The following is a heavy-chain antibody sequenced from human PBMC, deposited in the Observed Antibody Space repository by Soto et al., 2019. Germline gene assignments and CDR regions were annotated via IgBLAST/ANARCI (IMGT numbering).Heavy chain of an antibody. CDR3: ARDHYYDSGRWFDP. CDR2: IIPIFGTA. D-gene: IGHD3-22*01. J-gene: IGHJ5*02. Sequence: ASVKISCKASGGTFSSYAISWVRQAPGQGLEWMGGIIPIFGTANYAQKFQGRVTITADESTSTAYMELSSLRSEDTAVYYCARDHYYDSGRWFDPWGQGTLVTVSS. V-gene: IGHV1-69*13. CDR1: GGTFSSYA.